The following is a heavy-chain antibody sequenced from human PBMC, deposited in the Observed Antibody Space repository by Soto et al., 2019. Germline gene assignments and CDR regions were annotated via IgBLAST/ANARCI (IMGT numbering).Heavy chain of an antibody. CDR2: INPNSGGT. CDR1: GYTFTGYY. V-gene: IGHV1-2*04. Sequence: QVQLVQSGAEVKKPGASVKVSCKASGYTFTGYYMHWVRQAPGQGLEWMGWINPNSGGTNYAQKFQGWVTMTRDTSISTAYMELSRLRSDDTAVYYCARGFWSGYSSAYYYYYGMDVWGQGTTVTVPS. D-gene: IGHD3-3*01. CDR3: ARGFWSGYSSAYYYYYGMDV. J-gene: IGHJ6*02.